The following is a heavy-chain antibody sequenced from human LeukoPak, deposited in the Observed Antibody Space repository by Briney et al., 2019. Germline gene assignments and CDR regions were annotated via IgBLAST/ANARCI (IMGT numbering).Heavy chain of an antibody. V-gene: IGHV3-66*01. CDR3: ARAPYCGGDCYSYYFDY. CDR2: IYSGGST. J-gene: IGHJ4*02. CDR1: GFIFNGYT. Sequence: GGSLRLSCEASGFIFNGYTMNWVRQAPGKGLEWVSVIYSGGSTYYADSVKGRFTISRDNSKNTLYLQMNSLRAEDTAVHYCARAPYCGGDCYSYYFDYWGQGTLVTVSS. D-gene: IGHD2-21*02.